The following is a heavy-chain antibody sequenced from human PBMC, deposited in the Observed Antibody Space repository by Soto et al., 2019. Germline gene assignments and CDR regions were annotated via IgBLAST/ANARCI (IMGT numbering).Heavy chain of an antibody. CDR2: IYDSGST. V-gene: IGHV4-59*01. J-gene: IGHJ4*02. CDR3: AREVESWTGSGIGY. Sequence: SETLSLTCTVSGGSISSYHWSWIRQPPGKGLEWIGYIYDSGSTNYNPPLKSRVTISVDTSKNQFSLKLSSVTAADTAVYYCAREVESWTGSGIGYWGQGTLVTVSS. D-gene: IGHD3-10*01. CDR1: GGSISSYH.